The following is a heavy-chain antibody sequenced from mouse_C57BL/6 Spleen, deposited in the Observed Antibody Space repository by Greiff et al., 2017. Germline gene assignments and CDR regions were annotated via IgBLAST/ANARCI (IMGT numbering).Heavy chain of an antibody. CDR3: ARSHYSNFNIDY. CDR1: GYTFTSYT. Sequence: VQLQQSGAELARPGASVKMSCKASGYTFTSYTMHWVKQRPGQGLEWVGYINPSSGYTKYNQKFKDKATLTADKSSSTAYMQLISLTSEDSAVYYCARSHYSNFNIDYWGQGTTLTVSS. D-gene: IGHD2-5*01. V-gene: IGHV1-4*01. CDR2: INPSSGYT. J-gene: IGHJ2*01.